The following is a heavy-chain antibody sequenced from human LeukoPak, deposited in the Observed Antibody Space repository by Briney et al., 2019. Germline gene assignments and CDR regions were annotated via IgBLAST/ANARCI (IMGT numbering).Heavy chain of an antibody. Sequence: SETLSLTCTVSGGSISSYYWSWIRQPPGKGLEWIGYIYYSGSTNYNPSLKSRVTISVDTSKNQFSLKLSSVTAADTAVYYCAGEVRDILTGYYLLDYWGQGTLVTVSS. CDR3: AGEVRDILTGYYLLDY. D-gene: IGHD3-9*01. J-gene: IGHJ4*02. V-gene: IGHV4-59*01. CDR1: GGSISSYY. CDR2: IYYSGST.